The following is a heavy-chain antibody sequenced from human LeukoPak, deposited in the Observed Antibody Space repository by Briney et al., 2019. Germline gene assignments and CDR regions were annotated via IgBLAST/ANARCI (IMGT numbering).Heavy chain of an antibody. J-gene: IGHJ4*02. CDR3: ATLSVAAGDWDDDF. CDR2: ISITGGST. CDR1: GCTFSSYA. V-gene: IGHV3-23*01. D-gene: IGHD6-13*01. Sequence: PGGSLRLSCVASGCTFSSYAMSWGRQAPGKGLEWVSGISITGGSTYYTDSVKGRFTISRDNSKNTLYLQMNSLRDEDTAVYYSATLSVAAGDWDDDFWGQGTLLTVSS.